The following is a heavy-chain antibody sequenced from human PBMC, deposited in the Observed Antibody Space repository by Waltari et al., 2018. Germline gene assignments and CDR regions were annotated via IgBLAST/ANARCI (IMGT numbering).Heavy chain of an antibody. CDR3: ARLYGSVSYLGYYYGMDV. V-gene: IGHV4-39*01. CDR1: GGSISSSSYY. D-gene: IGHD3-10*01. Sequence: QLQLQESGPGLVKPSETLSLTCTVSGGSISSSSYYWGWIRQPPGKGLEWIGSIYYSGRTSSTPPRKSRVTISVDTSTNQFSLKLSSVTAADTAVYYCARLYGSVSYLGYYYGMDVWGQGTTVTVSS. J-gene: IGHJ6*02. CDR2: IYYSGRT.